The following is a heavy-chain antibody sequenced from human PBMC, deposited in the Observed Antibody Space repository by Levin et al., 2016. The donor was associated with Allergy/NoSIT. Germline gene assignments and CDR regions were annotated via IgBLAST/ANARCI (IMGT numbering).Heavy chain of an antibody. V-gene: IGHV3-53*01. CDR2: IYSGGTT. CDR1: GFTVSSNY. Sequence: GESLKISCAASGFTVSSNYMNWVRQAPGKGLEWVSVIYSGGTTYIADSVKGRLSISRDNSKNTVYLQMNSLRAEDTAVYYCARELLTEGGTTRSGGFDIWGQGTMVTVSS. J-gene: IGHJ3*02. CDR3: ARELLTEGGTTRSGGFDI. D-gene: IGHD1-26*01.